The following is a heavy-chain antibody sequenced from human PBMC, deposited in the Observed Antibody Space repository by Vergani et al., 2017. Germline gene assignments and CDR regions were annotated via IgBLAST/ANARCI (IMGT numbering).Heavy chain of an antibody. CDR1: GFSFNSYW. Sequence: DVHLAESGGGLFQPGGSLRLSCSASGFSFNSYWMHWVRQVSGKGLLWVSRLKSDGSITEYADSVKGRFTSYRDNAQNTLYLEMNSLRVEDAGVYYCARSRCIETCYMYNWLDSWGQGTLVTVSS. J-gene: IGHJ5*01. CDR3: ARSRCIETCYMYNWLDS. V-gene: IGHV3-74*01. D-gene: IGHD3-9*01. CDR2: LKSDGSIT.